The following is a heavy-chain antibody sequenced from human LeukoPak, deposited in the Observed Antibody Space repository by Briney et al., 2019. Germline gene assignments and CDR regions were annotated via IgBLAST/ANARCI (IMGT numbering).Heavy chain of an antibody. CDR1: GGSISSYY. CDR2: IYYSGST. J-gene: IGHJ5*02. V-gene: IGHV4-59*06. D-gene: IGHD6-13*01. Sequence: PSETLSLTCTVSGGSISSYYWSWIRQPPGKGLEWIGYIYYSGSTYYNPSLKSRVTISVDTSKNQFSLKLSSVTAADTAVYYCARVSSAAALDPWGQGTLVTVSS. CDR3: ARVSSAAALDP.